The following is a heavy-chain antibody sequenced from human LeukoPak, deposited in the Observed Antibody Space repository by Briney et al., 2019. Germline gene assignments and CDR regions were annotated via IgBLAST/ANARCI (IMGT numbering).Heavy chain of an antibody. Sequence: PSETLSLTCTVSGESISGFYWTWIRQPPGKGLEWIGYIYYSGSTYYNPSLKSRVTISVDTSKNQFSLKLSSVTAADTAVYYCARDPRRTYYDFWSGYLGGYFDYWGQGTLVTVSS. CDR3: ARDPRRTYYDFWSGYLGGYFDY. CDR1: GESISGFY. J-gene: IGHJ4*02. D-gene: IGHD3-3*01. V-gene: IGHV4-59*12. CDR2: IYYSGST.